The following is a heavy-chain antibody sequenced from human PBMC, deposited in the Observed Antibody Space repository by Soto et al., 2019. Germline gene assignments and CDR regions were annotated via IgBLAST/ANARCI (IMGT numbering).Heavy chain of an antibody. Sequence: GGSLRLSCAASGFTFSSYSMNWVRQAPGKGLEWVSSISSSSSYIYYADSVKGRFTISRDNAKNSLYLQMNSLRAEDTAVYYFARDLLDTAPPLRRSPLFDYWGKGTLVTVSS. CDR3: ARDLLDTAPPLRRSPLFDY. D-gene: IGHD5-18*01. V-gene: IGHV3-21*01. CDR2: ISSSSSYI. CDR1: GFTFSSYS. J-gene: IGHJ4*02.